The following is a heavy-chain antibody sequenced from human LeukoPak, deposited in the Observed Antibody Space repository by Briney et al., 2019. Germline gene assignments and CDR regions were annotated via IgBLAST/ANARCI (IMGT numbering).Heavy chain of an antibody. CDR3: ASGDYYDSSDFDY. D-gene: IGHD3-22*01. J-gene: IGHJ4*02. Sequence: SVKVSCKASGGTFSSYAISWVRQAPGQGLEWMGRILPIVGTANSAQKLQGRVTITTHESTSTAYMELSSLRYEDTAVYYCASGDYYDSSDFDYWGQGTLVTVSS. CDR1: GGTFSSYA. CDR2: ILPIVGTA. V-gene: IGHV1-69*05.